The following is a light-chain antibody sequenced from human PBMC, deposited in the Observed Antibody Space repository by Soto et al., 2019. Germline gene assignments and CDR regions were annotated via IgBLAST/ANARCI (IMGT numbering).Light chain of an antibody. V-gene: IGLV1-44*01. CDR3: AAWDDSLSGPV. CDR2: GNN. Sequence: QSVLTQPPSASGTPGQRVTISCSGSSSNIGRNTVNWYQQFPGTAPKLLIYGNNQRPSVVPDRFYGSKSGTSASLAISGLQSEDEADYYCAAWDDSLSGPVFGGGTQLTVL. CDR1: SSNIGRNT. J-gene: IGLJ3*02.